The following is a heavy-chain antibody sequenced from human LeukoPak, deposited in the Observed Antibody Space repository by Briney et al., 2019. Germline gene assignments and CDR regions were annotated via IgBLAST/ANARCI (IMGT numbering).Heavy chain of an antibody. CDR3: ARHPFSAPFDY. V-gene: IGHV4-59*08. J-gene: IGHJ4*02. D-gene: IGHD6-19*01. CDR1: GGSMNNYY. Sequence: SETLSLTCTVSGGSMNNYYWSWFRRPPGKGLEWIAYVYQTGDTRYNPSLKSRVGISLDTSKNQFSLKLSSVTATDTAVYYCARHPFSAPFDYWGQGILVTVSS. CDR2: VYQTGDT.